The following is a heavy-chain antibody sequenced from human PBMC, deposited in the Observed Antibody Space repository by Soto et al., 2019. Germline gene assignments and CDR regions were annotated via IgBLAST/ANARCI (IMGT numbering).Heavy chain of an antibody. CDR3: GRDTPLGTGTTWFDP. J-gene: IGHJ5*02. CDR2: IYYSGST. D-gene: IGHD1-7*01. V-gene: IGHV4-39*07. CDR1: GGSISSSSYY. Sequence: SETLSLTCTVSGGSISSSSYYWGWIRQPPGKGLDWVGSIYYSGSTYYNPSLKSRVTISVDTSNNQFSLKLSSVTAADTAVYYCGRDTPLGTGTTWFDPWGQGTLVTVSS.